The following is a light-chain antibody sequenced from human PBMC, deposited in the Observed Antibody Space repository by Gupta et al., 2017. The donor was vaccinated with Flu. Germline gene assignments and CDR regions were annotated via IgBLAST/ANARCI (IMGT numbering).Light chain of an antibody. CDR3: QQSDSIPHT. J-gene: IGKJ5*01. CDR2: NAS. V-gene: IGKV1-39*01. CDR1: QSISSY. Sequence: PSSLSASVGDRVTITCLPSQSISSYLNRYQYILGLVPKLLIYNASTVQRGVPSRFSGSGSGTDFTLTISSLQPEDFANYFCQQSDSIPHTFGQGTQLEIK.